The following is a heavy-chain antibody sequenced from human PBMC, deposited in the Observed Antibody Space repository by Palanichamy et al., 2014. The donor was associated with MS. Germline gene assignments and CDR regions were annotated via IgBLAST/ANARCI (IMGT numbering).Heavy chain of an antibody. J-gene: IGHJ4*02. CDR2: ISTGGGGT. CDR1: GFTFSNYA. CDR3: GSNLGVDMTTIAYDY. V-gene: IGHV3-23*04. D-gene: IGHD5-24*01. Sequence: EVQLVESGGGLVPPGGSLRLSCAASGFTFSNYAMSWVRQAPGKGLEWVSAISTGGGGTYYADSVKGRFTISRDNSKDTLYLQMNSLRAEDTAVYYCGSNLGVDMTTIAYDYWGQGTLVTVSS.